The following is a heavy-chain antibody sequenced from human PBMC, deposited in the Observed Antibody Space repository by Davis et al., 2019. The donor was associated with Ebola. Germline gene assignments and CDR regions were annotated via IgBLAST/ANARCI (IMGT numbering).Heavy chain of an antibody. CDR1: GFTFSSYW. V-gene: IGHV3-7*03. CDR3: ASSGGRSYYYGLAV. Sequence: PGGSLRLSCAASGFTFSSYWMSWVRQAPGKGLEWVASIKQDASEKYYVDSVKGRFTISRDTSRNTLHLQMNSLRHEDTAVYYCASSGGRSYYYGLAVWGQGTTVTVSS. CDR2: IKQDASEK. J-gene: IGHJ6*02. D-gene: IGHD2-15*01.